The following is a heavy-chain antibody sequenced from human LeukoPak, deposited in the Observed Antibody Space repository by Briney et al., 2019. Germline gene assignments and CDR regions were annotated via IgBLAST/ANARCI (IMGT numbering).Heavy chain of an antibody. CDR3: AKTWRSYYDSSGTFDY. J-gene: IGHJ4*02. CDR2: ISGSGGST. CDR1: GFTFSSYA. D-gene: IGHD3-22*01. V-gene: IGHV3-23*01. Sequence: GALRLSCAASGFTFSSYAMSWVRQAPGKGLEWVSAISGSGGSTYYADSVKGRFTISRDNSKNTLYLQMNSLRAEDTAVYYCAKTWRSYYDSSGTFDYWGQGTLVTVSS.